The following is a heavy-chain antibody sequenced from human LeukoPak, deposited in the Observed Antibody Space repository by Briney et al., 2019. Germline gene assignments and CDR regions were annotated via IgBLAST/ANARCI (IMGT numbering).Heavy chain of an antibody. J-gene: IGHJ4*02. CDR3: VRALWFGEAFFDF. Sequence: GGSLRLSCAASGFTFSGYWMTWVRQALGKGLEWVANIKQDGSEQYYVDSVKGRFTISRDNAKNSLYLQMNSLRAEDTALYYCVRALWFGEAFFDFWGQGALVTVSS. D-gene: IGHD3-10*01. V-gene: IGHV3-7*01. CDR2: IKQDGSEQ. CDR1: GFTFSGYW.